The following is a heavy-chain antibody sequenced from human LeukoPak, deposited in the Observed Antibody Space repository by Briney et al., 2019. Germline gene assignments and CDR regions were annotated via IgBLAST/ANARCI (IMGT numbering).Heavy chain of an antibody. CDR1: GGSITSYY. V-gene: IGHV4-59*12. D-gene: IGHD2-2*01. CDR3: ARRLYCSSTSCYLPDY. CDR2: IYSSGST. J-gene: IGHJ4*02. Sequence: ASETLSLTCSVSGGSITSYYWSWIRQPPGKGLEWIGYIYSSGSTNYNPSLKSRVTISVDTPKNQFSLKLSSVTAADTAVYYCARRLYCSSTSCYLPDYWGQGTLVTVSS.